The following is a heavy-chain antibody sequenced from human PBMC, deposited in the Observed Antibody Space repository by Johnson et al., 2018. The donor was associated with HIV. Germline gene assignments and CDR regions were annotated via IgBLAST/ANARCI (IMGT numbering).Heavy chain of an antibody. CDR1: GSTVSSNY. Sequence: VQLVESGGGLIQPGGSLRLSCAASGSTVSSNYMSWVRQAPGKGLEWVSVIYSGGSTYYADSVKGRFTVSRDNSQNTPYLQMNSLRAEDTAVYYCAKDSVFNYYDSSGYYGGAFDIWGQGTMVTVSS. CDR2: IYSGGST. J-gene: IGHJ3*02. CDR3: AKDSVFNYYDSSGYYGGAFDI. D-gene: IGHD3-22*01. V-gene: IGHV3-53*01.